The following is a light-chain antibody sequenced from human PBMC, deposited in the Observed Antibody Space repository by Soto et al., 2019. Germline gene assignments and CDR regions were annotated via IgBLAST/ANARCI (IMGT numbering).Light chain of an antibody. CDR3: QHRGRWPRA. V-gene: IGKV3-11*01. J-gene: IGKJ2*01. Sequence: EIVLTQSPATLSLSPGERATLSCRASQSVNAYLAWYQQKPGQAPRLLIYGASNRATGIPASFSGSGSGTDFTLTISSLEPDDFAVYYCQHRGRWPRAFGQGTKVEIK. CDR2: GAS. CDR1: QSVNAY.